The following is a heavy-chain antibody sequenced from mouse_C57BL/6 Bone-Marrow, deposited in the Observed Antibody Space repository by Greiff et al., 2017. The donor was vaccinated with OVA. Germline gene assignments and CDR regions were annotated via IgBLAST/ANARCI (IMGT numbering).Heavy chain of an antibody. CDR3: TTSFYDYYSFDY. CDR2: IDPENGDT. J-gene: IGHJ2*01. V-gene: IGHV14-4*01. CDR1: GFNIKDDY. Sequence: VQLQQSGAELVRPGAPVKLSCTASGFNIKDDYMHWVKQRPEQGLEWIGWIDPENGDTEYASKFQGKATITADTSSNTAYLQLSSLTSEDTAVYYCTTSFYDYYSFDYWGQGTTLTVSS. D-gene: IGHD2-4*01.